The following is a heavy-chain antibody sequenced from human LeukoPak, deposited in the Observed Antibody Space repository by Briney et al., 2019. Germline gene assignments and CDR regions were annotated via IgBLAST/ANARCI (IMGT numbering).Heavy chain of an antibody. J-gene: IGHJ4*02. Sequence: GSLRLSCTASGFTFSGYSMNWIRQAPGKGLEWVSSIGTRSTSVYHAGSVKGRFAISRDNAKNSLYLQMNSLRAEDTALYYCAREVSEGFDFWGQGTLVTVSS. V-gene: IGHV3-21*01. CDR1: GFTFSGYS. CDR3: AREVSEGFDF. CDR2: IGTRSTSV. D-gene: IGHD3-22*01.